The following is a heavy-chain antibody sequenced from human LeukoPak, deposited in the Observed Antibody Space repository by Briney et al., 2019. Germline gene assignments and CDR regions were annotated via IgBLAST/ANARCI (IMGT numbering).Heavy chain of an antibody. CDR1: GGSISSYY. CDR2: IYYSGST. CDR3: ARHAGTDSSNSYHFDY. J-gene: IGHJ4*02. D-gene: IGHD6-13*01. Sequence: SETLSLTCTVSGGSISSYYWSWIRQPPGKGLEWIGYIYYSGSTYYNPSLKSRVTILVDTSRNQFSLKLYDVTAADTAVYYCARHAGTDSSNSYHFDYWGQGTLVTVSS. V-gene: IGHV4-59*08.